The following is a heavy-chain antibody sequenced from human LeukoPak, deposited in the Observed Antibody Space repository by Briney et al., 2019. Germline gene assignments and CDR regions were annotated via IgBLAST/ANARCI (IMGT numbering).Heavy chain of an antibody. CDR2: INSDGSST. CDR1: GFTFSSHW. CDR3: ARGQRAAASFDY. D-gene: IGHD6-13*01. V-gene: IGHV3-74*01. Sequence: GGSLRLSCAASGFTFSSHWMHWVRQAPGKGLMWVSRINSDGSSTYYAGSVKGRFTISRDNSKNTLYLQMNSLRADDTAVYYCARGQRAAASFDYWGQGTLVTVSS. J-gene: IGHJ4*02.